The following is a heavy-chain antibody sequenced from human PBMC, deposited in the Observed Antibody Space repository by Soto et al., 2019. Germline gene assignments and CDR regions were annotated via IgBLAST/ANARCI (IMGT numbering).Heavy chain of an antibody. D-gene: IGHD2-2*01. CDR3: ARDTSAPYDPQAYYYMDV. CDR2: IYSGGST. J-gene: IGHJ6*03. CDR1: GFTVSSNY. Sequence: GGSLRLSCAASGFTVSSNYMSWVRQAPGKGLEWVSVIYSGGSTYYADSVKGRFTISRHNSKNTLYLQMNSLRAEDTTVYYCARDTSAPYDPQAYYYMDVWGKGTTVTVSS. V-gene: IGHV3-53*04.